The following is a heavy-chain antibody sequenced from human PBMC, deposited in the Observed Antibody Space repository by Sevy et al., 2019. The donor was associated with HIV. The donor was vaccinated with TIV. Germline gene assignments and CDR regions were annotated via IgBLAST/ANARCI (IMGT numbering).Heavy chain of an antibody. V-gene: IGHV3-7*03. CDR2: IKQDGSEK. CDR1: GFTFSNYW. J-gene: IGHJ3*02. CDR3: ARSSQSAFDI. Sequence: GGSLRLSCAASGFTFSNYWMTWVRQAPGKGLEWGANIKQDGSEKYYVDSVKGRFTISRDNAKNSVYLQMNSLRVEDSAVYFCARSSQSAFDIWGQGTMVTVSS. D-gene: IGHD2-2*01.